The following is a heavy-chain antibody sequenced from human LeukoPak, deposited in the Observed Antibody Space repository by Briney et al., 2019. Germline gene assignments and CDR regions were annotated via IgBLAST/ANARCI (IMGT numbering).Heavy chain of an antibody. J-gene: IGHJ4*02. V-gene: IGHV3-23*01. D-gene: IGHD3-22*01. Sequence: GGSLRLSCAVSGITLNNYGMSWVRQAPGKGREGVAGISDRGSRTNYADSVKGRFTISTDHPKNTLYLQMNSLRAEDTVVYFCAKRGVVIRVILVGFHKEAYYFDSWGQGALVTVSS. CDR2: ISDRGSRT. CDR3: AKRGVVIRVILVGFHKEAYYFDS. CDR1: GITLNNYG.